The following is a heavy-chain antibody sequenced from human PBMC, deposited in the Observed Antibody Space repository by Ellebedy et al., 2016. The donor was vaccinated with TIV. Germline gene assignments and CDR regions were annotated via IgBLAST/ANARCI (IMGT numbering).Heavy chain of an antibody. D-gene: IGHD4-11*01. Sequence: GGSLRLXCTASGFSISSYAMSWVRQAPGKGQEWVSAIKGSSGTTYYADSVKGRFTISRDDSTSTLYLQMNSLRAEDTAVYFCTRDYIQWYNYYGMDVWGQGTTVTVSS. V-gene: IGHV3-23*01. CDR3: TRDYIQWYNYYGMDV. J-gene: IGHJ6*02. CDR1: GFSISSYA. CDR2: IKGSSGTT.